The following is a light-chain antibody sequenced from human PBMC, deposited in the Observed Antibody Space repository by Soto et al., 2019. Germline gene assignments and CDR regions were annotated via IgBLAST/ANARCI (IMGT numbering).Light chain of an antibody. V-gene: IGLV1-44*01. CDR2: SDD. CDR3: ASWEDSLNGWV. CDR1: SSNVGSNT. Sequence: QSVLTQPPSASGTPGQRVTISCSGSSSNVGSNTVSWYQQLPGTAPKVLIYSDDQRPSGVPDRFSGSRSGSSASLAISGLQSGDEADYYCASWEDSLNGWVIGGGTQLTAL. J-gene: IGLJ3*02.